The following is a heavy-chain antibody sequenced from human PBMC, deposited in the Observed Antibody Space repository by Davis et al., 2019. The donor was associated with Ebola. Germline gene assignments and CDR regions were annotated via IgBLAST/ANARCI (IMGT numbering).Heavy chain of an antibody. V-gene: IGHV1-18*01. J-gene: IGHJ4*02. CDR3: AREPEPLGGSCYSLGCYFDF. CDR2: INGYNGNT. D-gene: IGHD2-15*01. Sequence: ASVKVSCKASGYTFSSYGLNWVRQAPGQGLEWMGWINGYNGNTHYAQKFQGRVTMTTDTSTSTAYMELRTLGSDDTAVYYCAREPEPLGGSCYSLGCYFDFWGQGTLVTVSS. CDR1: GYTFSSYG.